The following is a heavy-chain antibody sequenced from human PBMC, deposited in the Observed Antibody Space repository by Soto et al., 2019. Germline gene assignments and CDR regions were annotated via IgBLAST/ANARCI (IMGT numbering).Heavy chain of an antibody. J-gene: IGHJ4*02. Sequence: PGGSLRLSCAASGFTFSRYAMSWVRQAPGKGLEWVSTFSGPGGGTYYADSVKGRFTISRDNSNNKVHLQMNSLGAEDTALYYCAKVSAEAAAGIGVYFDYWGQGTLVTVSS. CDR1: GFTFSRYA. CDR3: AKVSAEAAAGIGVYFDY. CDR2: FSGPGGGT. V-gene: IGHV3-23*01. D-gene: IGHD6-13*01.